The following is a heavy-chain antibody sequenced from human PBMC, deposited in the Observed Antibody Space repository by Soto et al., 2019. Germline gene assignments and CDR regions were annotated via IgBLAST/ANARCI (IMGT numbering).Heavy chain of an antibody. V-gene: IGHV4-59*12. CDR2: IYYSGST. Sequence: SETLSLTCTVSGGSISSYYWSWIRQPPGKGLEWIGYIYYSGSTNYNPSLKSRVTISVDTSKNQFSLKLSSVTAADTAVYYCATHSRDYYDSSGYYFSRPFDYWGQGTLVTVSS. J-gene: IGHJ4*02. CDR3: ATHSRDYYDSSGYYFSRPFDY. D-gene: IGHD3-22*01. CDR1: GGSISSYY.